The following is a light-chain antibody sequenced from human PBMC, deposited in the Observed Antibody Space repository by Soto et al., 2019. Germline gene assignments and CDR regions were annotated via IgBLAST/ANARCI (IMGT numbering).Light chain of an antibody. Sequence: EIVLTQSPGTLSLSPGEIATLSRRASQSISDTLAWYQQKPGQAPRLLIHGASTRAPGFPARFSGSGSGTDFTLTISSLQPEDFAVYYCQQYDNWPWTFGQGTKVDI. CDR1: QSISDT. CDR3: QQYDNWPWT. V-gene: IGKV3-15*01. J-gene: IGKJ1*01. CDR2: GAS.